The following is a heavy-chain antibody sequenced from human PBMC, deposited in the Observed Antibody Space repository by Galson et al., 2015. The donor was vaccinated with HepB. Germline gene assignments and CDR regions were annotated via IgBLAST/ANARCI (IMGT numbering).Heavy chain of an antibody. CDR3: AKDRVVVIPAATSGFDY. D-gene: IGHD2-2*01. CDR2: ISGSGAST. V-gene: IGHV3-23*01. Sequence: SLRLSCAASGFIISGYAMSWVRQTPGKGLEWVSEISGSGASTYYAASVKGRFTISRDNSKNMLYLQMNSLRDEDTAVYYCAKDRVVVIPAATSGFDYWGQGTLVTVSS. CDR1: GFIISGYA. J-gene: IGHJ4*02.